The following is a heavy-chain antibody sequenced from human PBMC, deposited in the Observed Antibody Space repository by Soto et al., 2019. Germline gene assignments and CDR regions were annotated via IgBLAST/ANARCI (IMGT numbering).Heavy chain of an antibody. Sequence: PGESLKISCKGSGYSFTSYWIGWVLQMPWKGLEWMGIIYPGDSDTRYSPSFQGQVTISADKSISTAYLQWSSLKASDTAMYYCARQSGYGDYGDWFDPWGQGTLVTVSS. V-gene: IGHV5-51*01. CDR1: GYSFTSYW. CDR2: IYPGDSDT. J-gene: IGHJ5*02. CDR3: ARQSGYGDYGDWFDP. D-gene: IGHD4-17*01.